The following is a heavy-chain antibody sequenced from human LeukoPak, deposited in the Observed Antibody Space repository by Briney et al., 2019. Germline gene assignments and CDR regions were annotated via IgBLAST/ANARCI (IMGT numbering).Heavy chain of an antibody. CDR3: ARYTYKHDC. CDR2: VKEDGSQK. Sequence: GGSLRLSCAASGFTFSHYWMTWVRQAPGKGLEWVANVKEDGSQKTYVDSVKGRFTISRDNAMNSLFLQMNNVRADDTAVYYCARYTYKHDCWGQGTLVTVSS. J-gene: IGHJ4*02. CDR1: GFTFSHYW. V-gene: IGHV3-7*01. D-gene: IGHD5-24*01.